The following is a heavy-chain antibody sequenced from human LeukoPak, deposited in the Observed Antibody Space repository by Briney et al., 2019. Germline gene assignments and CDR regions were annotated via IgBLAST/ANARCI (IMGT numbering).Heavy chain of an antibody. V-gene: IGHV4-34*01. Sequence: SETLSLTCAVYGGSFSGYYWSWIRQPPGKGLEWMGEINHSGSTNYNPSLKSRVTISVDTSKNQFSLKLSSVTAADTAVYYCARGSTGYSSGWYSLQYGMDVWGQGTTVTVSS. D-gene: IGHD6-19*01. CDR2: INHSGST. CDR3: ARGSTGYSSGWYSLQYGMDV. J-gene: IGHJ6*02. CDR1: GGSFSGYY.